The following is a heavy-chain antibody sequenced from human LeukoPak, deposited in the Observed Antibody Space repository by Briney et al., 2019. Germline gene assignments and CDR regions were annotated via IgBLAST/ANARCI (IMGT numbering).Heavy chain of an antibody. CDR1: GGTFSSYA. D-gene: IGHD3-22*01. J-gene: IGHJ3*02. CDR2: ILPIFGTA. V-gene: IGHV1-69*05. CDR3: ARGRLKNDAFDI. Sequence: SVKVSCKASGGTFSSYAISWVRQAPGQGLEWIGGILPIFGTANYAQTFQGRVTITTDEFTSTAYMELSSLRSEDTAVYYYARGRLKNDAFDIWGQGTMVTVSS.